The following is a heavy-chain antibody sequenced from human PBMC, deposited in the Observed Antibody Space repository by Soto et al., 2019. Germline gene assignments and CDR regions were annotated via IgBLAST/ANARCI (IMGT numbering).Heavy chain of an antibody. CDR3: AKLGSVGWFDP. Sequence: SVKVSCKPSGGTFSSYGTNWLRQAPGQGLEWMGGSTPIFGTANYAKKFQGRVTITADESTSTAYMELSTLRSEDTAVYFCAKLGSVGWFDPWGQGTRVTVSS. V-gene: IGHV1-69*13. CDR1: GGTFSSYG. J-gene: IGHJ5*02. D-gene: IGHD7-27*01. CDR2: STPIFGTA.